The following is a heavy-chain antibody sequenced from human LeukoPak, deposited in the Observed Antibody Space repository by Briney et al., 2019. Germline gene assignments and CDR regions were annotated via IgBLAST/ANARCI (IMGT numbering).Heavy chain of an antibody. J-gene: IGHJ2*01. V-gene: IGHV4-59*01. D-gene: IGHD3-22*01. CDR2: IYYSGST. CDR3: ARVGRVTMIVVVKPNWYFDL. Sequence: SETLSLTCTVSGGSISSYYWSWIRQPPGKGLEWIGYIYYSGSTNYNPSLKSRVTISVDTSENQSSLKLSSVTAADTAVYYCARVGRVTMIVVVKPNWYFDLWGRGTLVTVSS. CDR1: GGSISSYY.